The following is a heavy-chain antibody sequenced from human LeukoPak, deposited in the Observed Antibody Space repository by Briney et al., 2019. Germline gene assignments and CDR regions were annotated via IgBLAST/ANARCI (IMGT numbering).Heavy chain of an antibody. V-gene: IGHV1-18*01. D-gene: IGHD4-17*01. CDR2: ISAYNGNT. J-gene: IGHJ4*02. CDR3: ARDNHHGDKIDY. CDR1: GYTFTSYG. Sequence: ASVRVSCRASGYTFTSYGISWVRQAPGQGLEWMGWISAYNGNTNYAQKLQGRVTMTTDTSTSTAYMELRSLRSDDTAVYYCARDNHHGDKIDYWGQGTLVTVSS.